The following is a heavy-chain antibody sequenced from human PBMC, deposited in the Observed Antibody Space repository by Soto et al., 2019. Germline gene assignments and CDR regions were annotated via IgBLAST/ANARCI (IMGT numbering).Heavy chain of an antibody. Sequence: EVQLVESGGGLVQPGGSLRLSCAASGFTFSSYAMHWVRQAPGKGLEYVSAISSNGGSTYYANSVKGRFTISRDNSKNTLYLQMGSLRAEDMAVYYCARSTAMVWLDYWCQGTLVTVSS. CDR3: ARSTAMVWLDY. CDR2: ISSNGGST. CDR1: GFTFSSYA. D-gene: IGHD5-18*01. V-gene: IGHV3-64*01. J-gene: IGHJ4*02.